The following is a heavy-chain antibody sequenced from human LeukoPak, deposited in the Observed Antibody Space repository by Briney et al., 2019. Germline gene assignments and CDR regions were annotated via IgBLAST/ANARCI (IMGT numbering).Heavy chain of an antibody. J-gene: IGHJ4*02. CDR1: GFTFSSYA. Sequence: GGSLRLSCAASGFTFSSYAMSWVRQAPGKGLEWVSAISGSGGSTYYADSVKGRFTISRDNSKNTPYLQMNSLRAEDTAVYYCAKSRGYCSSTSCYPPKYFDYWGQGTLVTVSS. V-gene: IGHV3-23*01. CDR3: AKSRGYCSSTSCYPPKYFDY. CDR2: ISGSGGST. D-gene: IGHD2-2*01.